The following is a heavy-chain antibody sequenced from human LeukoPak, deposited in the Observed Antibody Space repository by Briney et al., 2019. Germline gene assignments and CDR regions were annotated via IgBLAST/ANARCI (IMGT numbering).Heavy chain of an antibody. Sequence: GGSLRLSCAASGFTFSSFGMHWVRQAPGKGLEWVAVIWYDGSNKYYADSVKGRFTISRDNSKNTLYLQMNSLRAEDTAVFYCARAYSDIAAAGIDYWGQGTLVTVSS. CDR2: IWYDGSNK. V-gene: IGHV3-33*01. J-gene: IGHJ4*02. CDR1: GFTFSSFG. D-gene: IGHD6-13*01. CDR3: ARAYSDIAAAGIDY.